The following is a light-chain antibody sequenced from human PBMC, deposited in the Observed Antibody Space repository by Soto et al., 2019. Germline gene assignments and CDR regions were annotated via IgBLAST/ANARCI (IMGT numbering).Light chain of an antibody. CDR3: TSYTTTSTYV. Sequence: QSALTQPASVSGSPGQSITLSCTGTSSDVGGYDYVSWYQQHPGKAPKFMIYEVTNRPSGVSHRFSGSKSGNTASLTISGLQAEDEADYYCTSYTTTSTYVFGTGTKLTVL. J-gene: IGLJ1*01. CDR2: EVT. CDR1: SSDVGGYDY. V-gene: IGLV2-14*01.